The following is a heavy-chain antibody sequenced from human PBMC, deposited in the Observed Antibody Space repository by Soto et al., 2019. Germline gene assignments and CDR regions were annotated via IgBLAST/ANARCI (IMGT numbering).Heavy chain of an antibody. Sequence: QVQLVQSGAEVTKPGSSVTVSCTASGDTFSRFTLSWVRQAPGQGLEWMGRIIPMLGMSNSALKFQGRVTITADKSTNKVYMHLNSLRSDDTAVYCCATSYGSGSAHFDSWGQGTLVTVSS. V-gene: IGHV1-69*02. CDR3: ATSYGSGSAHFDS. J-gene: IGHJ4*02. CDR2: IIPMLGMS. CDR1: GDTFSRFT. D-gene: IGHD3-10*01.